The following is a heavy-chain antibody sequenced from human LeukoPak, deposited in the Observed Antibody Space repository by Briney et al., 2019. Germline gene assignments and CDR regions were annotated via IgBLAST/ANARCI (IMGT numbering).Heavy chain of an antibody. CDR1: GFSFSSYW. Sequence: PGGSLRLSCAASGFSFSSYWMHWVRQAPGTGLVWVSQIHTDGSATYYADSVKGRFTISRGNAKNTLYLQMNSLRAEDTAVYYCAQRGQDYWGQGTLVTVSS. V-gene: IGHV3-74*01. CDR2: IHTDGSAT. CDR3: AQRGQDY. D-gene: IGHD6-25*01. J-gene: IGHJ4*02.